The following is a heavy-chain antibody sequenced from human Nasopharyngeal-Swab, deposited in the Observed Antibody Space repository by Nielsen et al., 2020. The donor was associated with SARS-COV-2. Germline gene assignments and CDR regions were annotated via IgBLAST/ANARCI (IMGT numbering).Heavy chain of an antibody. J-gene: IGHJ5*02. D-gene: IGHD1-20*01. Sequence: LKISCAASGFTFSSYWMHWVRQAPGKGLVWVSRINSDGSSTSYADSVKGRFTISRDNAKNTLYLQMNSLRAEDTAVYYCARGRYNWNVNNWFDPWGQGTLVTVSS. CDR3: ARGRYNWNVNNWFDP. CDR2: INSDGSST. V-gene: IGHV3-74*01. CDR1: GFTFSSYW.